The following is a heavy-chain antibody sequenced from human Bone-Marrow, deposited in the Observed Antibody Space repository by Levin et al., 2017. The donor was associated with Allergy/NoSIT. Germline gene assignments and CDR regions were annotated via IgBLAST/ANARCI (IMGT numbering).Heavy chain of an antibody. CDR2: MNPNSGNT. CDR3: ARARGYCSSTSCYRRFDP. J-gene: IGHJ5*02. D-gene: IGHD2-2*01. V-gene: IGHV1-8*01. CDR1: GYTFTSYD. Sequence: GASVKVSCKASGYTFTSYDINWVRQATGQGLEWMGWMNPNSGNTGYAQKFQGRVTMTRNTSISTAYMELSSLRSEDTAVYYCARARGYCSSTSCYRRFDPWGQGTLVTVSS.